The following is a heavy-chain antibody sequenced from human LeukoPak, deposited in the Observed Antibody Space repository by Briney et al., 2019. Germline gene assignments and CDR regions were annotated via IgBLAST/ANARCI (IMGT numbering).Heavy chain of an antibody. D-gene: IGHD3-3*01. CDR1: GFTFSSYA. V-gene: IGHV3-30-3*01. CDR3: ARDGGWGFLEWLSPAHDAFDI. CDR2: ISYDGINK. J-gene: IGHJ3*02. Sequence: PGGSLRLSCAASGFTFSSYATHWVRQAPGKGLEWVAVISYDGINKYYADSVRGRFTISRDNSKNTLYLQVNSLRAEDTAVYYCARDGGWGFLEWLSPAHDAFDIWGQGTMVTVSS.